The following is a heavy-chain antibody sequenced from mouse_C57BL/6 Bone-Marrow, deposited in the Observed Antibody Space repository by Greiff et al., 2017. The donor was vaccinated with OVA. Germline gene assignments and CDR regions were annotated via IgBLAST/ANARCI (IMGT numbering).Heavy chain of an antibody. V-gene: IGHV1-54*01. CDR2: IDPGSGGT. Sequence: QVQLQQSGAELVRPGTSVTVSCKASGYAFTNYLIEWVKQRPGHGLEWIGVIDPGSGGTTYNEKFKGKATLTADKSSSTAYMQLRSLTSEDSEVYCCARAGEYFDYWGQGTTLTVSS. CDR1: GYAFTNYL. J-gene: IGHJ2*01. CDR3: ARAGEYFDY.